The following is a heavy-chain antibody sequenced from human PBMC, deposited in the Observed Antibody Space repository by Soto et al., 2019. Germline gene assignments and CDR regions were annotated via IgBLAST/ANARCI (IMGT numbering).Heavy chain of an antibody. Sequence: GEFLKISCKGSGYSFTSYWISWVRQMPGKGLEWMGRIDPSDSYTNYSPSFQGHVTISADKSISTAYLQWSSLKASDTAMYYCARPGSITGTTWYYYGMDVWGQGTTVTVSS. CDR3: ARPGSITGTTWYYYGMDV. D-gene: IGHD1-7*01. CDR2: IDPSDSYT. J-gene: IGHJ6*02. V-gene: IGHV5-10-1*01. CDR1: GYSFTSYW.